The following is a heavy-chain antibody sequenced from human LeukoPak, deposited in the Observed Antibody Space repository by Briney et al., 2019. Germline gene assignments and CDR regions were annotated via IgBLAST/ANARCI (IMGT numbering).Heavy chain of an antibody. V-gene: IGHV4-59*01. J-gene: IGHJ6*02. D-gene: IGHD1-26*01. CDR3: ARGRSNYYGMDV. CDR2: IYYNGNT. Sequence: SETLSLTCSVSDGSINSYYWNWIRRPPGKGLEWIGYIYYNGNTNYSPSLKSRVTMSVDTSKNLFSPKVSSVTAADTAVYYCARGRSNYYGMDVWGQGTTVTVSS. CDR1: DGSINSYY.